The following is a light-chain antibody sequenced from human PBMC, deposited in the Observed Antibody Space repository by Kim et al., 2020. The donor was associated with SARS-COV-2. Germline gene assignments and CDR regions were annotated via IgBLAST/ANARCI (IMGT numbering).Light chain of an antibody. CDR2: GAS. CDR1: QSVSSN. V-gene: IGKV3-15*01. Sequence: EIVMTQSPATLSVSPGERATLSCRASQSVSSNLAWYQQKPGQAHRLLIYGASTRATGIPGRFSGRGSGTEFTLTISSLQSEDFAVYYCQLYSHWPLTIGGGTKVDIK. J-gene: IGKJ4*01. CDR3: QLYSHWPLT.